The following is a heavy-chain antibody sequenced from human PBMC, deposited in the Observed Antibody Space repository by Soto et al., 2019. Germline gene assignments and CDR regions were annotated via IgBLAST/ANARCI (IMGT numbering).Heavy chain of an antibody. J-gene: IGHJ1*01. CDR2: IRSKAYGGTT. Sequence: EVPLVESGGGLVKPGRSLRLSCTASGFTFGDYAMSWFRQAPGKGLEWVGFIRSKAYGGTTEYAASVKGRFTISRDDSKSIAYLQMNSLKTEDTAVYYCTRAGWGASSSWYGGYFQHWGQGTLVTVSS. V-gene: IGHV3-49*05. CDR3: TRAGWGASSSWYGGYFQH. D-gene: IGHD6-13*01. CDR1: GFTFGDYA.